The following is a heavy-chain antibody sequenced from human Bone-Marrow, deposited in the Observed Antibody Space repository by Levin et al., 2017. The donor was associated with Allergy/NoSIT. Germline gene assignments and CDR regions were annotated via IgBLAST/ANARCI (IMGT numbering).Heavy chain of an antibody. J-gene: IGHJ4*02. D-gene: IGHD4-17*01. V-gene: IGHV3-30*18. CDR3: AKDHLPLTVTTPGH. CDR2: ISYDGSNE. Sequence: GESLRISCAASGFTFSRHGMHWVRQAPGKGLEWVAVISYDGSNEYYADSVKGRFSISRDNFKDTLYLQLSSLRSEDTAVYYCAKDHLPLTVTTPGHWGQGTLVTVSS. CDR1: GFTFSRHG.